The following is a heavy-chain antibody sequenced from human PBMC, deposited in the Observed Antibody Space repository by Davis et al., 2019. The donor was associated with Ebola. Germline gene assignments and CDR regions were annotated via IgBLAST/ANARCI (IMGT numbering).Heavy chain of an antibody. CDR1: GDSISSSSYY. Sequence: MPSETLSLTCTVSGDSISSSSYYWGWIRQAPGKGLEWIGSMNYGGNTYYNRSLKSRVIISEDTSRNQFSLRLTSVTSADTAMYYCARSFGVRTTVKGRHAFEIWGQGTLVTVSS. V-gene: IGHV4-39*01. J-gene: IGHJ3*02. CDR2: MNYGGNT. D-gene: IGHD1-1*01. CDR3: ARSFGVRTTVKGRHAFEI.